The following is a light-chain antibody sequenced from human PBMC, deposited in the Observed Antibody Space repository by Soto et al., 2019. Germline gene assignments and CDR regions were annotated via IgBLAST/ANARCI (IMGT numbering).Light chain of an antibody. J-gene: IGKJ5*01. CDR3: QQYGSSPIT. Sequence: ETVMTQSPATLSVSPGETATLSCRTSQGLNRNLAWYQQKLGQAPRVLIYGASTRATGIPDRFSGSGSGTDFTLTISRLEPEDFAVYYCQQYGSSPITFGQGTRLEN. V-gene: IGKV3-20*01. CDR1: QGLNRN. CDR2: GAS.